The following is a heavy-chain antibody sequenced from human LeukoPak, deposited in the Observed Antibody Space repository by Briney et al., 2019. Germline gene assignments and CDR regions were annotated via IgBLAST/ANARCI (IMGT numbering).Heavy chain of an antibody. CDR2: ISGSGSYI. D-gene: IGHD3-3*01. V-gene: IGHV3-21*01. CDR3: ARLSSHYYDFWSGYFDY. Sequence: GGSLRLSCAASGFTFSSYTMNWVRQAPGKGLEWVSSISGSGSYIYYADSVKGRFTISRDNAKNSLSLQMNSLRAEDTAVYYCARLSSHYYDFWSGYFDYWGQGTLVTVSS. CDR1: GFTFSSYT. J-gene: IGHJ4*02.